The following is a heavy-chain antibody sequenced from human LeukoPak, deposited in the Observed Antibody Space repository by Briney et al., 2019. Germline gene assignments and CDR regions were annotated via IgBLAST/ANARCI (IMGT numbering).Heavy chain of an antibody. V-gene: IGHV3-30*01. CDR3: ARDFRGYYYYMDV. CDR1: GFTFSSYA. Sequence: GGSLRLSCAASGFTFSSYAMHWVRQAPGKGLEWVAVISYDGSNKYYADSVKGRFTISRDNSKNTLYLQMNSLGAEDTAVYYCARDFRGYYYYMDVWGKGTTVTVSS. CDR2: ISYDGSNK. D-gene: IGHD3-10*01. J-gene: IGHJ6*03.